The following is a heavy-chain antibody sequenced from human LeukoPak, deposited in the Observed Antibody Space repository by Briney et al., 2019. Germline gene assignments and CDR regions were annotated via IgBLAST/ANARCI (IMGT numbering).Heavy chain of an antibody. CDR2: ISAYNGNT. V-gene: IGHV1-18*01. Sequence: ASVKVSCKASGYTFTSYDIDWVRQATGQGLEWMGWISAYNGNTNYAQKLQGRVTMTTDTSTSTAYMELRSLRSDDTAVYYCARKLSRRDYGALDFDYWGQGTLVTVSS. J-gene: IGHJ4*02. CDR1: GYTFTSYD. D-gene: IGHD4-17*01. CDR3: ARKLSRRDYGALDFDY.